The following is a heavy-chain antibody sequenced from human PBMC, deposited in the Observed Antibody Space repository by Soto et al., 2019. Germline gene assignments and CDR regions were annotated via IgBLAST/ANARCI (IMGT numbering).Heavy chain of an antibody. Sequence: EVQLVESGGGLVKPGGSLRLSCAASGFTFSSYSMNWVRQAPGKGLEWVSSISSSSSYIYYADSVKGRFTISRDNVKNSLYLQMNSLRAEDTAVYYCARNEVPAAHYDAFDIWGQGTMVTVSS. CDR1: GFTFSSYS. D-gene: IGHD2-2*01. J-gene: IGHJ3*02. CDR2: ISSSSSYI. V-gene: IGHV3-21*01. CDR3: ARNEVPAAHYDAFDI.